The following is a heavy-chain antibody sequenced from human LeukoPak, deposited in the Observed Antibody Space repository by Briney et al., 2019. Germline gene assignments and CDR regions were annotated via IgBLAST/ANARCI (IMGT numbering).Heavy chain of an antibody. CDR1: GGTFSSYA. CDR2: INPNSGGT. J-gene: IGHJ4*02. D-gene: IGHD6-19*01. V-gene: IGHV1-2*02. CDR3: ALEGSIAVAAARGDY. Sequence: ASVKVSFKASGGTFSSYAISWVRQAPGQGLEWMGWINPNSGGTNYAQKFQGRVTMTRDTSISTAYMELSRLRSDDTAVYYCALEGSIAVAAARGDYWGQGTLVTVSS.